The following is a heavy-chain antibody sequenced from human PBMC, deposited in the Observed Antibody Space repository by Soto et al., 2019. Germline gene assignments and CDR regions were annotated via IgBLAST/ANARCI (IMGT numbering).Heavy chain of an antibody. J-gene: IGHJ3*02. CDR3: ARDTETLGPRANDALDI. V-gene: IGHV1-3*01. CDR2: INAGSGNT. Sequence: QAQRVQSGAEMKKPGASVKVSCKAAGYTFSTYTMNWVRQAPGQSREWMGWINAGSGNTKYSQNFQGRVSITRDTAASTVYMELTGLKSEDTAMYYCARDTETLGPRANDALDIWGQGTMVTVSS. D-gene: IGHD3-3*02. CDR1: GYTFSTYT.